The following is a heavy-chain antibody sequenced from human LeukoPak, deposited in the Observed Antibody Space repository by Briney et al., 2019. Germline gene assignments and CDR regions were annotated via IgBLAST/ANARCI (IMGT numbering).Heavy chain of an antibody. CDR1: GASISSGSYY. CDR2: MHSSGRT. V-gene: IGHV4-61*02. D-gene: IGHD3-10*01. Sequence: PSETLSLTCTVSGASISSGSYYWTWIRQPAGKGLEWIGRMHSSGRTSYSPSLKSRVTISVDTSKNQFSLKLSSVTAADTAVYYCARLSRGGSGSYYYYYYMDVWGKGTTVTISS. J-gene: IGHJ6*03. CDR3: ARLSRGGSGSYYYYYYMDV.